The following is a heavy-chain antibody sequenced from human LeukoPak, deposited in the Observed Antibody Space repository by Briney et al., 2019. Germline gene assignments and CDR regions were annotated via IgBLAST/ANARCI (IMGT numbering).Heavy chain of an antibody. Sequence: SETLSLTCTVSGGSISSYYWSWIRQPPGKGLEWIGYIHYSGSANYNPSLKSRVTISVDTSKNQFSLKLNSVTAADTAVYYCARGGYGSGSYYAYWGQGTLVTVSP. CDR2: IHYSGSA. V-gene: IGHV4-59*01. CDR1: GGSISSYY. J-gene: IGHJ4*02. D-gene: IGHD3-10*01. CDR3: ARGGYGSGSYYAY.